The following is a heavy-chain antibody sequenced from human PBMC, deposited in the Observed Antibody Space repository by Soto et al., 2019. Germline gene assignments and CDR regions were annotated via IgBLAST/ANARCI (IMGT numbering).Heavy chain of an antibody. CDR2: ISGSGGST. CDR1: GFTFSSHA. Sequence: GGSLRLSCAASGFTFSSHAMSWVRQAPGKGLEWVSDISGSGGSTYYADSVKGRFTISRDNSKNTLSLQMNSLRAEDTAVYYCAKSTVTTDTRYCDYWGQGTLVTVSS. CDR3: AKSTVTTDTRYCDY. V-gene: IGHV3-23*01. D-gene: IGHD4-17*01. J-gene: IGHJ4*02.